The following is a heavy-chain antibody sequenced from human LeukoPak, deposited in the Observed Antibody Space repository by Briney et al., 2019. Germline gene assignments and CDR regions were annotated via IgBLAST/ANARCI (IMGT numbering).Heavy chain of an antibody. Sequence: SETLSLTCTVSGGSISSYYWSWIRQPPGKGLEWIGYIYYSGSTNYNPSLKSRVTISVDTSNNQFSLKLSSVTAADTAVYYCVRHVRVSASFDYWGQGTLVTVSS. V-gene: IGHV4-59*08. J-gene: IGHJ4*02. D-gene: IGHD3-3*01. CDR3: VRHVRVSASFDY. CDR1: GGSISSYY. CDR2: IYYSGST.